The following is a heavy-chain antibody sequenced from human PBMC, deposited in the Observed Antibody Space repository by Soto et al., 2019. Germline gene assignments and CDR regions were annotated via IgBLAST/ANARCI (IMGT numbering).Heavy chain of an antibody. D-gene: IGHD3-22*01. Sequence: QVQLQESSPGLVKPSGTLSLTCAVSGVSISSNNWWSWVRQPPGKGLEWIGEMYHTGSTNYNPSLKSRVTISVDKSKTHFSLELNSVTAADTAVYYCARSSRYQYDSSEGNFDYWGQGTLVTVSS. J-gene: IGHJ4*02. CDR3: ARSSRYQYDSSEGNFDY. CDR1: GVSISSNNW. V-gene: IGHV4-4*02. CDR2: MYHTGST.